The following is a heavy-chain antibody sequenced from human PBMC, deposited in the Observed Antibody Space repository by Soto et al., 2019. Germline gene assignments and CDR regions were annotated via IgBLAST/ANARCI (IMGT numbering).Heavy chain of an antibody. D-gene: IGHD6-6*01. V-gene: IGHV3-23*01. CDR3: AKALASTLAARYFDY. Sequence: GGSLRLSCTASGFTFGDYAMSWVRQAPGKGLEWVSLISDSGGSTYYADSVKGRFTISRDTSKNTLYLQKSSLRAEDTAVYYCAKALASTLAARYFDYWGQGTLVTVSS. J-gene: IGHJ4*02. CDR2: ISDSGGST. CDR1: GFTFGDYA.